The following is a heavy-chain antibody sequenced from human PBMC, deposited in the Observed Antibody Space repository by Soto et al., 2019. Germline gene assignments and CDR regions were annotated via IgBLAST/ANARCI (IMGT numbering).Heavy chain of an antibody. CDR3: LVGSRLPTWFGS. CDR2: VFYGGST. D-gene: IGHD2-15*01. J-gene: IGHJ5*01. Sequence: TLSLTCSVSGGSMSDGPYYWSWIRQHPGKGLEWIGYVFYGGSTYYNPSLRSRVVISVDKSKNQFSLKLTSVTAADTAVYYWLVGSRLPTWFGSWGQGTLVTVSS. CDR1: GGSMSDGPYY. V-gene: IGHV4-31*03.